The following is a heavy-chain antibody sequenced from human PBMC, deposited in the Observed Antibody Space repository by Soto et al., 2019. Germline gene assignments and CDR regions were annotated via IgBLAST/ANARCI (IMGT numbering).Heavy chain of an antibody. V-gene: IGHV1-69*13. J-gene: IGHJ6*02. CDR3: AREDYSNSAEGYYYYYGMDV. Sequence: GASVKVSCKASGGTFSSYASSWVRQAPGQGLEWMGGIIPIFGRANYAQKFQGRVTITADESTRKAYMELSSLRSEDTAVYYCAREDYSNSAEGYYYYYGMDVWGQGTTVTVSS. D-gene: IGHD4-4*01. CDR1: GGTFSSYA. CDR2: IIPIFGRA.